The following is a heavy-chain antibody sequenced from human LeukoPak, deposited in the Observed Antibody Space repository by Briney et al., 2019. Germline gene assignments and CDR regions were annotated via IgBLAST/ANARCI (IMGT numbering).Heavy chain of an antibody. CDR3: AKAVLGGDPPYFDY. J-gene: IGHJ4*02. V-gene: IGHV3-7*01. CDR1: GLSFSNYW. CDR2: IKQDGSEK. D-gene: IGHD3-3*02. Sequence: PGGSLRLSCAASGLSFSNYWMSWVRQAPGKGLEWVANIKQDGSEKSYVDSVRGRFTISRDNAKNSLYLQVNSLRAEDTAVYYCAKAVLGGDPPYFDYWGQGTLVTVSS.